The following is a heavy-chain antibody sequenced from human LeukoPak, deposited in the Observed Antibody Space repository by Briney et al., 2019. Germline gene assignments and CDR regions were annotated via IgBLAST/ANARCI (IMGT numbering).Heavy chain of an antibody. CDR2: IYYSGST. J-gene: IGHJ4*02. CDR1: GGSISSSSYY. V-gene: IGHV4-39*07. CDR3: ARERIDSGWPPGQDY. D-gene: IGHD6-19*01. Sequence: SETLSLTCTVSGGSISSSSYYWGWIRQPPGKGLEWIGSIYYSGSTYYNPSLKSRVTISVGTSKNQFSLKLSSVTAADTAVYYCARERIDSGWPPGQDYWGQGTLVTVSS.